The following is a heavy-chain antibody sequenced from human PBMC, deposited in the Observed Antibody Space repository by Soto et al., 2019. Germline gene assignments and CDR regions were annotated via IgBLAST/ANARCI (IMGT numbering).Heavy chain of an antibody. D-gene: IGHD3-3*01. CDR2: ISYDGSNK. CDR1: GFTFSSYA. J-gene: IGHJ4*02. Sequence: QVQLVESGGGVVQPGRSLRLSCAASGFTFSSYAMHWVRQAPGKGLEWVAVISYDGSNKYYADSVKGRFTISRDNXKXTXXLHLNGLGAEDTVVYYGARDKRDLRFLGWSYYFDYWGQGTLVTVSS. V-gene: IGHV3-30-3*01. CDR3: ARDKRDLRFLGWSYYFDY.